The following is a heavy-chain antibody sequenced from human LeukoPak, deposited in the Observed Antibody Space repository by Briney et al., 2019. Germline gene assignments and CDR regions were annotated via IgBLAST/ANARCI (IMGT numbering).Heavy chain of an antibody. V-gene: IGHV3-23*01. CDR3: AKDHTPYLITMIVVGIDY. Sequence: PGGSLRLSCAASGFAFSSYGMSWVRQAPGKGLEWVSAISGSGGSTYYADSVKGRFTISRDNSKNTLYLQMNSLRAEDTAVYYCAKDHTPYLITMIVVGIDYWGQGTLVTVSS. CDR1: GFAFSSYG. J-gene: IGHJ4*02. CDR2: ISGSGGST. D-gene: IGHD3-22*01.